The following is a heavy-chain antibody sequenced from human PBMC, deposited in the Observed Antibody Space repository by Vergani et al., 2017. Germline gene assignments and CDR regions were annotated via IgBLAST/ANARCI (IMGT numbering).Heavy chain of an antibody. CDR1: EYSFGNYW. J-gene: IGHJ5*02. CDR3: ARGYYSSGWYYNWFDP. D-gene: IGHD6-19*01. CDR2: IYPADSDT. Sequence: EVELVQSGPEMRKPGESLKISCKGSEYSFGNYWIGWVRQMPGKGLEWMGIIYPADSDTRYSPSFQGQVTISADKSISTAFLQWDSLKASDTAMYYCARGYYSSGWYYNWFDPWGQGTLVTVSS. V-gene: IGHV5-51*03.